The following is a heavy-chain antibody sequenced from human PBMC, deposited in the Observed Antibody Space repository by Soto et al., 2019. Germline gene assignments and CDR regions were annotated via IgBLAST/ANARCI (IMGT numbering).Heavy chain of an antibody. CDR2: ISNSGSRT. J-gene: IGHJ3*02. CDR3: ATQRWLQRDAFDM. V-gene: IGHV3-11*01. CDR1: GFTLRDYF. Sequence: QVQLVESGGAMVKPGGSVRISCVASGFTLRDYFLSWIRQAPGRGLEWISYISNSGSRTYYTDSVKGRFTISRDNAKHTLYLEMNSLRVEDTAVYYCATQRWLQRDAFDMWGQGTMVTVSS. D-gene: IGHD5-12*01.